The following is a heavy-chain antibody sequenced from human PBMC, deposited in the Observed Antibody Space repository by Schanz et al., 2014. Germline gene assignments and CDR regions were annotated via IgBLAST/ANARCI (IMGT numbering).Heavy chain of an antibody. Sequence: QVQLVQSGGGVVQPGRSLRLSCAGSGFTFSNYGMHWVRQAPGKGLEWVAFISYDGTNKYYADSVKGRFTISRDNSKNTLYLQMSSLRAEDTAVYYGAKDHYDCRLSPHDFWGQGTLVTVSS. D-gene: IGHD3-3*01. CDR2: ISYDGTNK. V-gene: IGHV3-30*18. CDR1: GFTFSNYG. J-gene: IGHJ4*02. CDR3: AKDHYDCRLSPHDF.